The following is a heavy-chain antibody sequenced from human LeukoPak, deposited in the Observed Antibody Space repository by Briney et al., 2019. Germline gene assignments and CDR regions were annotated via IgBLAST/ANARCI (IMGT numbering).Heavy chain of an antibody. CDR3: VKVAKYYYGSETYYFFEH. V-gene: IGHV3-7*01. CDR2: INQDGTEK. J-gene: IGHJ4*02. Sequence: GGSLRPSCAASGFTFTTYWMSWVRQLPGKGLEWVANINQDGTEKYYVDSVKGRFTISRDNAKNSLDLQMNSLRVEDTGIYYCVKVAKYYYGSETYYFFEHWGQGTPVTASS. D-gene: IGHD3-10*01. CDR1: GFTFTTYW.